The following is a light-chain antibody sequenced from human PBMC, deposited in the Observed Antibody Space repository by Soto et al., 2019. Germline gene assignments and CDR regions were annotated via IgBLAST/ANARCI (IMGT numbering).Light chain of an antibody. CDR3: HQLNSIQLT. V-gene: IGKV1-9*01. Sequence: IQLTQSPSSLSASVGERVTITCRASQGISSYLAWYQQKPGKAPKFLIYAASTLQSGVPSRFSGSGSGTDFTLPISSLQPEDFATYYCHQLNSIQLTFGGGTKVDIK. CDR2: AAS. J-gene: IGKJ4*01. CDR1: QGISSY.